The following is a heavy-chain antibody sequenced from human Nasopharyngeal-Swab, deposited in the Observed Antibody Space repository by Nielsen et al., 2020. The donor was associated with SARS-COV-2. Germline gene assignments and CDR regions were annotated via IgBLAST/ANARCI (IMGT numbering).Heavy chain of an antibody. J-gene: IGHJ4*02. CDR1: GCTVTSYW. Sequence: SCMASGCTVTSYWIGWVRQMPGKGLEWMGIIYPGDSDTRYSPSFQGQVTISADKSISTAYLQWSSLKASDTAMYYCAWSSSWYHTGYFDYWGQGTLVTVSS. V-gene: IGHV5-51*01. CDR2: IYPGDSDT. CDR3: AWSSSWYHTGYFDY. D-gene: IGHD6-13*01.